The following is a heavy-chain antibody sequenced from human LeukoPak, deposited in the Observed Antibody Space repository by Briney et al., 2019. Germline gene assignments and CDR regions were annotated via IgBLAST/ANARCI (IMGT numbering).Heavy chain of an antibody. CDR3: AAGEYDFWSGYWY. V-gene: IGHV4-30-4*08. Sequence: PSQTLSLTCTVSGGSISSGDYYWSWIRQPPGKGLEWIGYIYYSGSTYYNPSLKSRVTISVDTSKNQFSLKLSSVTAADTAVYYCAAGEYDFWSGYWYWGQGTLVTVSS. J-gene: IGHJ4*02. D-gene: IGHD3-3*01. CDR2: IYYSGST. CDR1: GGSISSGDYY.